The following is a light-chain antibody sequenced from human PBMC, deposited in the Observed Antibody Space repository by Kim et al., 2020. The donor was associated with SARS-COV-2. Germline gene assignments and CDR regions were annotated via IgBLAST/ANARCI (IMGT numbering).Light chain of an antibody. V-gene: IGLV6-57*02. CDR1: SGSIASNY. CDR2: EDN. CDR3: QSYDSSIVV. Sequence: NFMLTQPHSVSESPGKTVTISCTGSSGSIASNYVQWYQQRPGSAPTTVIYEDNQRPSGVPDRFSGSIDSSSNSASLTISGLKTEDEADYYCQSYDSSIVVFDGGTQLTVL. J-gene: IGLJ2*01.